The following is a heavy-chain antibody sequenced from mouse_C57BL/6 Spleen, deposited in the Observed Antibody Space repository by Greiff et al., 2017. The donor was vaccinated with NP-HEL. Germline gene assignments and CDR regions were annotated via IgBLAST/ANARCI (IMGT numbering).Heavy chain of an antibody. Sequence: DVMLVESGEGLVKPGGSLKLSCAASGFTFSSYAMSWVRQTPEKRLEWVAYISSGGDYIYYADTVKGRFTISRDNARNTLYLQMSSLKSEDTAMYYCTRDQSNYVWFAYWGQGTLVTVSA. CDR1: GFTFSSYA. V-gene: IGHV5-9-1*02. CDR2: ISSGGDYI. D-gene: IGHD2-5*01. CDR3: TRDQSNYVWFAY. J-gene: IGHJ3*01.